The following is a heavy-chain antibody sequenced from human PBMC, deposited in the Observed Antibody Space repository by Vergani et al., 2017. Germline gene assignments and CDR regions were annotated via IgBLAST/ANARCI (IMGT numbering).Heavy chain of an antibody. Sequence: QVQLVQSGAEVKKPGASVKVSYKASGYTFTSYAMHWVRQAPGQRLEWMGWINAGNGNTKYSQKFQGRVTITRDTSASTAYMELRSLRSDDTAVYYCARDPDIVVVPAAPYYYYYYGMDVWGQGTTVTVSS. J-gene: IGHJ6*02. CDR1: GYTFTSYA. CDR2: INAGNGNT. D-gene: IGHD2-2*01. CDR3: ARDPDIVVVPAAPYYYYYYGMDV. V-gene: IGHV1-3*01.